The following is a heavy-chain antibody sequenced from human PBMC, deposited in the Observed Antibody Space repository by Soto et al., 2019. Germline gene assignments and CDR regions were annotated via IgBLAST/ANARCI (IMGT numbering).Heavy chain of an antibody. V-gene: IGHV4-59*01. J-gene: IGHJ5*02. CDR1: GGSISSYY. CDR3: AREVDPLSFDP. Sequence: PSETLSLTCTVSGGSISSYYWSWIRQPPGKGLEWIGYIYYSGSTNYNPSLKSRVTISVDTSKNQFSLKLSSVTTADTAVYYCAREVDPLSFDPWGQGSLVTVSS. CDR2: IYYSGST.